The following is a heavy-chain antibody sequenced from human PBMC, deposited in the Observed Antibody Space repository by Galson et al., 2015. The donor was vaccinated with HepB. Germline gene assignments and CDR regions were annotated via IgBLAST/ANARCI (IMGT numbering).Heavy chain of an antibody. V-gene: IGHV6-1*01. CDR3: ARDPGYSFSIFYV. Sequence: CAISGDSVSSDTAAWNWLRQSPSRGLEWLGRTYYRSYYKPKRSKSSRWINDYATSLRGRITVNPDTPNNHFSLWLHSVTPEDTAVYFCARDPGYSFSIFYVWGQGIPVTVSS. CDR1: GDSVSSDTAA. CDR2: TYYRSYYKPKRSKSSRWIN. D-gene: IGHD5-12*01. J-gene: IGHJ4*02.